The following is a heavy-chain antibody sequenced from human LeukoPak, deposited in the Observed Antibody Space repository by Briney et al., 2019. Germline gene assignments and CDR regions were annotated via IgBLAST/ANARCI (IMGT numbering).Heavy chain of an antibody. D-gene: IGHD2-2*02. CDR3: ARDGVPAAIRDHYYYMDV. J-gene: IGHJ6*03. CDR2: MNPNSGNT. V-gene: IGHV1-8*02. CDR1: GYTFTSYG. Sequence: GPSVKVSCKASGYTFTSYGISWVRQAPGQGLEWMGWMNPNSGNTGYAQKFQGRVTMTRNTSISTAYMELSSLRSEDTAVYYCARDGVPAAIRDHYYYMDVWGKGTTVTICS.